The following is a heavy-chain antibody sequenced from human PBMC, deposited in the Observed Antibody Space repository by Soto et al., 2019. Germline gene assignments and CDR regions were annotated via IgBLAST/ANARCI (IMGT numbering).Heavy chain of an antibody. D-gene: IGHD3-10*01. CDR3: APLSVSLYGPYGIHV. CDR2: MFCSGLT. CDR1: GYSVTSSDYY. J-gene: IGHJ6*02. V-gene: IGHV4-39*01. Sequence: PSETLSLTCSVSGYSVTSSDYYWAWIRQTPGKGLEWIRSMFCSGLTYYNPSLKSRVTLSVDTSKNQFSVRLSSVTAADTAVYYCAPLSVSLYGPYGIHVWGQGTTVTVSS.